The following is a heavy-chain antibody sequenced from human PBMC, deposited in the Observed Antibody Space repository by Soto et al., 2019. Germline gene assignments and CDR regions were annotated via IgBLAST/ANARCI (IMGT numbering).Heavy chain of an antibody. CDR1: GYTFTEYG. CDR3: ARVRYRSLDS. Sequence: ASVKVSCKASGYTFTEYGISWVRQAPGQGPEWLGWISPHNGNTKYGQKVQGRVTATTDASTRTASLDLRNLRSDDTALYYCARVRYRSLDSWAPGTMATVSS. CDR2: ISPHNGNT. J-gene: IGHJ4*02. D-gene: IGHD5-18*01. V-gene: IGHV1-18*04.